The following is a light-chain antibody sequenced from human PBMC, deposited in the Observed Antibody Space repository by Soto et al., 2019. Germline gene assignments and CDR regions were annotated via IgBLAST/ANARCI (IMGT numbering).Light chain of an antibody. Sequence: QSALTQPASVSGSPGQSITISCTGTSSDVGSYNLVSWYQQHPGKAPKLMIYEGSKRPSGVSNRFSGSKSGNTASLTISGLQAEDEADYYCRSYAGSSTYVVFGGGTKLTVL. V-gene: IGLV2-23*01. CDR3: RSYAGSSTYVV. CDR1: SSDVGSYNL. CDR2: EGS. J-gene: IGLJ2*01.